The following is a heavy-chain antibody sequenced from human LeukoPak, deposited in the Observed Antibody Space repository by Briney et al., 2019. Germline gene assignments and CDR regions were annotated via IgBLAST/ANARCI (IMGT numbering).Heavy chain of an antibody. Sequence: GGSLRLSCAASGITFSSYVMSWVRQAPGEGLEWVSTISDSGGTTYYAESVEGRFTISRDNSKNTLYLHMNSLRAEDTALYYCVKYTIYYFGMDVWGQGTTVTVSS. CDR2: ISDSGGTT. J-gene: IGHJ6*02. V-gene: IGHV3-23*01. CDR3: VKYTIYYFGMDV. CDR1: GITFSSYV. D-gene: IGHD3-10*01.